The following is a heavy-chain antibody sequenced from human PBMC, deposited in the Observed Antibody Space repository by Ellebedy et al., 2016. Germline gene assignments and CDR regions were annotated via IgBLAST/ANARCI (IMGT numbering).Heavy chain of an antibody. J-gene: IGHJ6*02. CDR3: ASSQWELLQGDYYYYGMDV. CDR1: GYTFTSYD. CDR2: INTGNGNT. V-gene: IGHV1-3*04. Sequence: ASVKVSCKASGYTFTSYDINWVRQATGQGLEWMGRINTGNGNTKYSQKFQGRVTITRDTSASTAFMELSSLRSEDTAVYYCASSQWELLQGDYYYYGMDVWGQGTTVTVSS. D-gene: IGHD1-26*01.